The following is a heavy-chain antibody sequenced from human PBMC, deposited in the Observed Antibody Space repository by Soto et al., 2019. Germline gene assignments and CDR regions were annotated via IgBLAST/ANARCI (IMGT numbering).Heavy chain of an antibody. V-gene: IGHV4-61*03. J-gene: IGHJ4*02. Sequence: YGRRIRETPGKGLEWIGYVFYNEIINYSPSLKGRVTMSMEMSTNHFSLELRSVTAADTAVYFCARVGAGGSSSTHYDYWGPGALVTVSS. CDR1: Y. CDR2: VFYNEII. CDR3: ARVGAGGSSSTHYDY. D-gene: IGHD6-6*01.